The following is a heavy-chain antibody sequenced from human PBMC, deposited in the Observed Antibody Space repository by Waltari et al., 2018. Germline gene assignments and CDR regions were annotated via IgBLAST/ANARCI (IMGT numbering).Heavy chain of an antibody. V-gene: IGHV3-43*01. D-gene: IGHD3-22*01. CDR3: AKDLYYYDSSGYYAPGY. CDR1: GFSFDDYT. Sequence: EVQLVESGGVVVQVGGSLRLSCSASGFSFDDYTMHWVRQAPVKVLEWVSLISWDGGRTYYADSVKGRFTISRDNSKNSMYLQMNSLRTEDTALYYCAKDLYYYDSSGYYAPGYWGQGTLVTVSS. J-gene: IGHJ4*02. CDR2: ISWDGGRT.